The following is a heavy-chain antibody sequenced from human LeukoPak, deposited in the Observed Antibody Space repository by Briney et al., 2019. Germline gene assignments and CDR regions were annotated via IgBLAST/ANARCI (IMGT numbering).Heavy chain of an antibody. Sequence: PGGSLRLSCAASGFTFSTYAMSWVRQAPGKGLEWVSVISGSGGSTYYADSVRGRFTISRDNSKNTLYLQMNSLRAEDTAVYYCAKSAATWDTYFDYWGQGTLVTVSS. CDR2: ISGSGGST. J-gene: IGHJ4*02. CDR1: GFTFSTYA. D-gene: IGHD2-2*01. CDR3: AKSAATWDTYFDY. V-gene: IGHV3-23*01.